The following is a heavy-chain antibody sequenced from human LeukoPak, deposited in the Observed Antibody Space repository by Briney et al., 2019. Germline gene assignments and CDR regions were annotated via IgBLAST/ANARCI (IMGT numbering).Heavy chain of an antibody. CDR1: GFTVSAYA. V-gene: IGHV3-23*01. Sequence: GALRLSCAASGFTVSAYAMAWVRQAPGKGLEWVSTIYDDNTYYADSVKGRFAISTDNSKNTLYLQMNSLRVEDTAVYFCAARKVRGVWFYLDYWGQGTLVTVSS. CDR3: AARKVRGVWFYLDY. J-gene: IGHJ4*02. CDR2: IYDDNT. D-gene: IGHD3-10*01.